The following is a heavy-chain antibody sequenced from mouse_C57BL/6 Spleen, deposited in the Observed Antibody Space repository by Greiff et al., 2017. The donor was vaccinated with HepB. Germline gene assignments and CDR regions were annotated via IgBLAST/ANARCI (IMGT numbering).Heavy chain of an antibody. CDR3: AREGGDYGSSMGFAY. J-gene: IGHJ3*01. D-gene: IGHD1-1*01. V-gene: IGHV5-16*01. CDR2: INYDGSST. CDR1: GFTFSDYY. Sequence: EVKLVESEGGLVQPGSSMKLSCTASGFTFSDYYMAWVRQVPEKGLEWVANINYDGSSTYYLDSLKSRFIISRDNAKNILYLQMSSLKSEDTATYYCAREGGDYGSSMGFAYWGQGTLVTVSA.